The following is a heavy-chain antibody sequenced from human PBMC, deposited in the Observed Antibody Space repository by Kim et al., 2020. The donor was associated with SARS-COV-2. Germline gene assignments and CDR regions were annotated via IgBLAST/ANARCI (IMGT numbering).Heavy chain of an antibody. CDR3: ARGGGDYGGSYYFDY. J-gene: IGHJ4*02. V-gene: IGHV1-69*04. Sequence: KFQGRVTITADKSTSTAYMELSSLRSEDTAVYYCARGGGDYGGSYYFDYWGQGTLVTVSS. D-gene: IGHD2-21*02.